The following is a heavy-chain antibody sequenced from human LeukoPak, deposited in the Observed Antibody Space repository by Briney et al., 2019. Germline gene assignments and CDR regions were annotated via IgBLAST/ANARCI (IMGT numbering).Heavy chain of an antibody. D-gene: IGHD3-22*01. CDR2: IKSNTDGGTT. CDR1: GLTFTKAW. CDR3: TTNPYDRSGYHI. V-gene: IGHV3-15*01. J-gene: IGHJ3*02. Sequence: PGGSLRLSCAASGLTFTKAWMTWVRQAPGEGLEWVGRIKSNTDGGTTDYAAPVKGRFTISRVDSKNTLYLQMNSLKTEDTAVYYCTTNPYDRSGYHIWGQGTMVTVSS.